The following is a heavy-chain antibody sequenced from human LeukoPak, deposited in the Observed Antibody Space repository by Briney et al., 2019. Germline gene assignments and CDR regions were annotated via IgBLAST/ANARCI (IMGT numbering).Heavy chain of an antibody. CDR1: GFTFSSYW. V-gene: IGHV3-74*01. CDR2: INTDGSRT. CDR3: ARGPNQWYQLLYGPFDY. J-gene: IGHJ4*02. D-gene: IGHD2-2*02. Sequence: PGGSLRLSCAASGFTFSSYWMHWVRQAPGAGLVWVSRINTDGSRTNYADSVKGRFTISRDNAKNSLYLQMNSLRAEDTAVYYCARGPNQWYQLLYGPFDYWGQGTLVTVSS.